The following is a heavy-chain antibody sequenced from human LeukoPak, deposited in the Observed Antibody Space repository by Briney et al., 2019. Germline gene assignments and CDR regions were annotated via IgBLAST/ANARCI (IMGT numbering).Heavy chain of an antibody. Sequence: ASVKVSCKASGYTFTGYYMHWVRQAPGQGLEWMGWINPNSGGTNYAQKFQGRVTMTRDTSISTAYMELSRLRSDDTAEYYCARDRLGYCSSTSCSRTLFHNNWFDPWGQGTLVTVSS. CDR3: ARDRLGYCSSTSCSRTLFHNNWFDP. CDR2: INPNSGGT. V-gene: IGHV1-2*02. J-gene: IGHJ5*02. CDR1: GYTFTGYY. D-gene: IGHD2-2*01.